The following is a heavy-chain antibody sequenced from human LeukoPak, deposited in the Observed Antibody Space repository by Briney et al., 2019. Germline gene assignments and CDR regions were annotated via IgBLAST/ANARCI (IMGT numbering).Heavy chain of an antibody. D-gene: IGHD5-18*01. Sequence: GGSLRLSCAASGFTFSSYGMHWVRQAPGKGLEWVAVISYDGSNKYYADSVKGRFTISRDNSKNTLYLQMNSLRAEDTAVYYCAKTSSYGSFDYWGQGTLVTVSS. CDR1: GFTFSSYG. CDR2: ISYDGSNK. V-gene: IGHV3-30*18. J-gene: IGHJ4*02. CDR3: AKTSSYGSFDY.